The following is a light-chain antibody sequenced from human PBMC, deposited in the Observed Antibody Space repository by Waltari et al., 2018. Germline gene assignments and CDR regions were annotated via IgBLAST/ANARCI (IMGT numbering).Light chain of an antibody. J-gene: IGKJ1*01. V-gene: IGKV3-11*01. Sequence: IVFTQSPATLSPSPGERATLSCRASQSVSSYLAWYQQMPGQAPRLLIHSASNRATGIPARFSGSGSGTDFTLTISSLEPEDFAVYYCQQRSNWPRTFGQGTKVEIK. CDR3: QQRSNWPRT. CDR2: SAS. CDR1: QSVSSY.